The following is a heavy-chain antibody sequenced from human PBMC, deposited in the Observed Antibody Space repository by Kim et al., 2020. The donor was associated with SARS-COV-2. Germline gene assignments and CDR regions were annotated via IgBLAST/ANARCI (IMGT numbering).Heavy chain of an antibody. J-gene: IGHJ6*03. CDR2: IYYSGST. CDR1: GGSISSGGYY. Sequence: SETLSLTCTVSGGSISSGGYYWSWIRQHPGKGLEWIGYIYYSGSTYYNPSLKSRVTISVDTSKNQFSLKLSSVTAADTAVYYCARVVPTTIYYFYYFDVWGKGTTVTVSS. V-gene: IGHV4-31*03. CDR3: ARVVPTTIYYFYYFDV. D-gene: IGHD2-2*01.